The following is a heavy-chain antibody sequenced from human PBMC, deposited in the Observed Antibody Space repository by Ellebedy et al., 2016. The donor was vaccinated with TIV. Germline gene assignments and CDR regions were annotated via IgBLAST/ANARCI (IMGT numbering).Heavy chain of an antibody. CDR1: GFTFSTYA. CDR3: ATQATGHYNFDY. CDR2: ISGSGGRT. J-gene: IGHJ4*02. D-gene: IGHD3-9*01. V-gene: IGHV3-23*01. Sequence: GGSLRLSCAASGFTFSTYAMTWVRQAPGKGLEWVSSISGSGGRTHYVDSVKGRFTISRDNSKNTLYLQMNSLRAEDTAVYYCATQATGHYNFDYWGQGTLVTVSS.